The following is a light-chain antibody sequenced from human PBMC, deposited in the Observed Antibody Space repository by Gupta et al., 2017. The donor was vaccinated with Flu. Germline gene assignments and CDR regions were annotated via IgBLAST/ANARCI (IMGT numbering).Light chain of an antibody. V-gene: IGLV2-14*01. J-gene: IGLJ3*02. CDR2: EVS. CDR1: SSDIGAYNY. CDR3: SSYTSVSTRV. Sequence: QSALTQPASVSGSPGPSITISCTGTSSDIGAYNYVSWYQQPPGKAPKLMISEVSNRPSGVANRFSGSKAGNTASLTISGLQAEDEADYYCSSYTSVSTRVFGGGTKVTVL.